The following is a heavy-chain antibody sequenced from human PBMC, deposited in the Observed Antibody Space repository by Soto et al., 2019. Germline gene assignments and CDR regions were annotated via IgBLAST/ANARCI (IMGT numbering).Heavy chain of an antibody. CDR1: GGSFSGYY. J-gene: IGHJ4*02. CDR2: INHSGST. Sequence: AVYGGSFSGYYWSWIRQPPGKGLEWIGEINHSGSTNYNPSLKSRVTISVDTSKNQFSLKLSSVTAADTAVYYCARGSLWFGELLYLDYWGQGTLVTVSS. CDR3: ARGSLWFGELLYLDY. D-gene: IGHD3-10*01. V-gene: IGHV4-34*01.